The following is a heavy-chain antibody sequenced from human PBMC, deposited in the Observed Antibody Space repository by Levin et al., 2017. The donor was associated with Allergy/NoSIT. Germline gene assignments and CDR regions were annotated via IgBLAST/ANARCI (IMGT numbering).Heavy chain of an antibody. CDR2: ISYLGSA. V-gene: IGHV4-4*02. J-gene: IGHJ4*02. CDR3: ARGTPSWSTAARRWELYYFDY. Sequence: SETLSLTCAVSGGSISSSNWWSWVRQPPGKGLEWIGEISYLGSANYNPSLKSRVTISVDKSKNQLSLKLRSVTAADTAVYFCARGTPSWSTAARRWELYYFDYWGQGTLVTVSS. CDR1: GGSISSSNW. D-gene: IGHD6-6*01.